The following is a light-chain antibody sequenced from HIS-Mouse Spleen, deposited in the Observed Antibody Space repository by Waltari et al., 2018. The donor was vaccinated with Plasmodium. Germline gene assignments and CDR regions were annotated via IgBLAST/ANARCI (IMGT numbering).Light chain of an antibody. CDR1: ALPKNY. CDR2: EDS. CDR3: YSTDSSGNHRV. Sequence: SYELTQPPSVSVSPGQTARITCPGNALPKNYAYWYQQKSGQAPGLVIYEDSKRPSGIPGRFSGSSSGTMATLTISGAQVEDEADYYCYSTDSSGNHRVFGGGTKLTVL. V-gene: IGLV3-10*01. J-gene: IGLJ3*02.